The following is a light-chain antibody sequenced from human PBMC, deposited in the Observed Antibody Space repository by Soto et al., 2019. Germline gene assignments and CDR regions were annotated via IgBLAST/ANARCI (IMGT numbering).Light chain of an antibody. Sequence: QSVLTQPRSVSGSPGQSVTLSCTGTSSDVGGYDYVSWYQQHPDKAPKLIIYDVSRRPSGVPDRFSGSKSDNTASLTISGLQAEDDADYYCCAYATTYTYVFGTGTKLTVL. CDR1: SSDVGGYDY. CDR3: CAYATTYTYV. J-gene: IGLJ1*01. V-gene: IGLV2-11*01. CDR2: DVS.